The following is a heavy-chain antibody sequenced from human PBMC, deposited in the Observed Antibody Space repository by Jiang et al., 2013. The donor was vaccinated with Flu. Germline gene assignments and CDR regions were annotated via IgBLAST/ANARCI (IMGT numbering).Heavy chain of an antibody. V-gene: IGHV3-30*01. Sequence: RFTISRDNSKNTLYLQMNSLRAEDTAVYYCARGVTIFGVVIPIRSTPYYFDYWGQGTLVTVSS. D-gene: IGHD3-3*01. CDR3: ARGVTIFGVVIPIRSTPYYFDY. J-gene: IGHJ4*02.